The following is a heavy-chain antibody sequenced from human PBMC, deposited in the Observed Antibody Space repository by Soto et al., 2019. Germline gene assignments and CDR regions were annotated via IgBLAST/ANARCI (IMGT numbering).Heavy chain of an antibody. V-gene: IGHV4-34*01. D-gene: IGHD2-15*01. CDR1: GGSFSGYY. Sequence: SETLSLTCAVYGGSFSGYYWSWIRQPPGKGLEWIGEINHSGSTNYDPSLKSRVTISVDTSKNQFSLKLSSVTAADTAVYYCARVKYCSGGSCYYYFDYWGQGTLVTVSS. J-gene: IGHJ4*02. CDR3: ARVKYCSGGSCYYYFDY. CDR2: INHSGST.